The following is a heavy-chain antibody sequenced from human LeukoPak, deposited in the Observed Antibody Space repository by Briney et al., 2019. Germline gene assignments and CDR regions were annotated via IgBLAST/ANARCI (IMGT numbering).Heavy chain of an antibody. Sequence: PSETQSLTCAVYGGSFSGYYWSWIRQPPGKGLEWIGEINHSGSTNYNPSLKSRVTISVDTSKNQFSLKLSSVTAADTAVYYCARGLESSGWADDYWGQGTLVTVSS. CDR2: INHSGST. D-gene: IGHD6-19*01. J-gene: IGHJ4*02. CDR3: ARGLESSGWADDY. CDR1: GGSFSGYY. V-gene: IGHV4-34*01.